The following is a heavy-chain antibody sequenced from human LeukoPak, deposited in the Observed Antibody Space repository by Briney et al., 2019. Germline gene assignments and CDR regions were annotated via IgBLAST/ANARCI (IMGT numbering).Heavy chain of an antibody. J-gene: IGHJ5*02. CDR2: FTGSDGNI. V-gene: IGHV3-23*01. D-gene: IGHD1/OR15-1a*01. CDR1: GSRFSSQA. CDR3: AAGGGNTFNP. Sequence: GGSLRFSCAASGSRFSSQALGWVGRAPGKGLEWVSSFTGSDGNIHYADSVKGRFTLSRDSSKETMYLQMISLRADDTATYYCAAGGGNTFNPWGQGIVVTVSS.